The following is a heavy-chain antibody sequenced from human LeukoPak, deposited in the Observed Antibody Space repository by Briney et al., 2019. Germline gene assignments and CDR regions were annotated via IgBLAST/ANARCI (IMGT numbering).Heavy chain of an antibody. CDR2: ISGSGGST. CDR1: GFTFSSYA. J-gene: IGHJ4*02. V-gene: IGHV3-23*01. CDR3: AKDGRFLEWLLRIYFDY. D-gene: IGHD3-3*01. Sequence: PGGSLRLSCAASGFTFSSYAMSWVRQAPGKGLEWVSAISGSGGSTYYADSVKGRFTISRDNSKNTLYLQMNSLRAEDTAVYYCAKDGRFLEWLLRIYFDYWGQGTLVTVSS.